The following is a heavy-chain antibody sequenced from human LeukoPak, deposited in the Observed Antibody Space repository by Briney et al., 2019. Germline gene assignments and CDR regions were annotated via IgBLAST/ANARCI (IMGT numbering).Heavy chain of an antibody. CDR3: ARDALVGGHFDY. D-gene: IGHD1-26*01. V-gene: IGHV4-39*07. CDR1: GGSISSSSYY. Sequence: SETLSLTCTVSGGSISSSSYYWGWIRQPPGKGLEWIGSIYYSGSTYHNPSLKSRVTISVDTSKNQFSLKLSSVTAADTAVYYCARDALVGGHFDYWGQGTLVTVSS. J-gene: IGHJ4*02. CDR2: IYYSGST.